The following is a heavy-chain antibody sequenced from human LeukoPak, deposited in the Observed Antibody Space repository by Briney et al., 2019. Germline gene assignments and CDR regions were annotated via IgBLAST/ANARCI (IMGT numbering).Heavy chain of an antibody. CDR3: ARDLYYYDSSGYPIGDI. Sequence: GGSLRLSCAASGFTFSSYAMSWVRQAPGKGLEWVSVIYSGGSTYYADSVKGRFTISRDNSKNTLYLQMNSLRAEDTAVYYCARDLYYYDSSGYPIGDIWGQGTMVTVSS. CDR2: IYSGGST. CDR1: GFTFSSYA. J-gene: IGHJ3*02. V-gene: IGHV3-66*01. D-gene: IGHD3-22*01.